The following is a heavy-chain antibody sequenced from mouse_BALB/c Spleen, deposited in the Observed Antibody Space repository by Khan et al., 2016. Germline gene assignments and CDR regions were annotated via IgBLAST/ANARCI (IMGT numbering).Heavy chain of an antibody. Sequence: QVQLKESGAELVRPGSSVKISCKASGYAFSTYWMNWVKQRPGQGLEWIGQIYPGDGDTNYNGNFKGKATLTADKSSSTAYMQLSSLTSEDSAVYCCARGGAYYNYGLGYWGQGTTLTVSS. CDR1: GYAFSTYW. CDR3: ARGGAYYNYGLGY. D-gene: IGHD1-2*01. CDR2: IYPGDGDT. J-gene: IGHJ2*01. V-gene: IGHV1-80*01.